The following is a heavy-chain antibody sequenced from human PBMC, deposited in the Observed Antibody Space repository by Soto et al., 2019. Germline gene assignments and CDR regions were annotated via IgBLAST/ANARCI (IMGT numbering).Heavy chain of an antibody. J-gene: IGHJ6*02. V-gene: IGHV4-31*03. CDR3: ARAKYYDFWSGYYSGLGGMDV. CDR1: GGSISSGGYY. D-gene: IGHD3-3*01. CDR2: IYYSGST. Sequence: TLSLTCTVSGGSISSGGYYWSWIRQHPGKGLEWIGYIYYSGSTYYNPSLKSRVTISVDTSKNQFSLKLSSVTAADTAVYYCARAKYYDFWSGYYSGLGGMDVWGQGTTVTSP.